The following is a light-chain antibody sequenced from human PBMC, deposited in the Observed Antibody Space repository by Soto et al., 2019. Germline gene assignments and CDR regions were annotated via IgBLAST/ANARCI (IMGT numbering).Light chain of an antibody. V-gene: IGKV3-20*01. Sequence: ENVLTQSPGTLSLSPGERATLACRASQSVSGNYLAWYQHKPGQAPRLLIYGASSRVTGIADRFSGSGSGTDFNLTISRLEPEDFAVYYCHQYGSSPLPGGSPLPFGGGTKVEI. CDR2: GAS. J-gene: IGKJ4*01. CDR1: QSVSGNY. CDR3: HQYGSSPLPGGSPLP.